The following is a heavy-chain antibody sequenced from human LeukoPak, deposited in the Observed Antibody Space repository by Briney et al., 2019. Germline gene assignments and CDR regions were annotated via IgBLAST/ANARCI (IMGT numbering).Heavy chain of an antibody. CDR2: INHSGST. Sequence: SETLSLTCAVYGGSFSGYYWSWIRQPPGKGLEWIGEINHSGSTYYNPSLKSRVTISVDTSKNQFSLKLSSVTAADTAVYYCALTPRGEIDYWGQGTLVTVSS. CDR3: ALTPRGEIDY. J-gene: IGHJ4*02. CDR1: GGSFSGYY. V-gene: IGHV4-34*01. D-gene: IGHD3-10*01.